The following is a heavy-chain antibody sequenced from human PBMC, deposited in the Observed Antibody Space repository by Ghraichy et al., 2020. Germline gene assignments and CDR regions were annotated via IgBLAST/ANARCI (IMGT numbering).Heavy chain of an antibody. D-gene: IGHD1-14*01. V-gene: IGHV4-4*09. J-gene: IGHJ4*02. CDR3: ARRVPGYYFDY. CDR1: GGSISNYY. CDR2: IYTSGCT. Sequence: SETLSLTCTVSGGSISNYYWSWIRQPPGKGLEWIGYIYTSGCTNYNPSLKSRVTISVDTSKNQFSLKLSSVTAADTAVYYCARRVPGYYFDYWGQGTLVTVSS.